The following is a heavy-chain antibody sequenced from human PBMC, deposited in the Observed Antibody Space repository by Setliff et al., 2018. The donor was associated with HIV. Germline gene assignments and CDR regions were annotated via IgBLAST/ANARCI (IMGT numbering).Heavy chain of an antibody. Sequence: SETLSLTCAVYGGTFSGHYWSWIRQPPGQGLDWIGEIHPSGNTYYNPSPQSRVTISVDTSKNQFSLKLSSVTAADTAVYYCARMYSGYDWSPAGARTRYFDYWGQGTLVTVSS. CDR2: IHPSGNT. J-gene: IGHJ4*02. V-gene: IGHV4-34*01. CDR3: ARMYSGYDWSPAGARTRYFDY. CDR1: GGTFSGHY. D-gene: IGHD5-12*01.